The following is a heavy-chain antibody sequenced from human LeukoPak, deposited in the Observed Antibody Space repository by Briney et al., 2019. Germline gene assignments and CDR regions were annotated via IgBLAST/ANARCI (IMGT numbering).Heavy chain of an antibody. J-gene: IGHJ5*02. CDR1: GFTFSTYG. Sequence: GGSLRLSCAAAGFTFSTYGLSWVRQAPGKGLEWVSGISGSGVSTNYADSVKGRFTISRDNSKNTLYLQMNSLRAEDTAVYYCAKSRLYDSSFDPWGQGTLVTVSS. CDR3: AKSRLYDSSFDP. D-gene: IGHD3-3*01. CDR2: ISGSGVST. V-gene: IGHV3-23*01.